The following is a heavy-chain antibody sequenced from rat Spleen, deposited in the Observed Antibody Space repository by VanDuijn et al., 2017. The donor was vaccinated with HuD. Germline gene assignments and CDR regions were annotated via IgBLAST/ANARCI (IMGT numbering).Heavy chain of an antibody. CDR2: ISPTGGNT. CDR3: ARHNSGYGVMDA. J-gene: IGHJ4*01. D-gene: IGHD4-3*01. CDR1: GFTFSDFG. V-gene: IGHV5-19*01. Sequence: EVQLVESGGGLVQPGRSLKLSCAASGFTFSDFGMHWIRQAPTKGLEWVASISPTGGNTYYQDSVKGRFTISRDNAKSTLYLQMDSLRSDDTATYYCARHNSGYGVMDAWGQGASVTVSS.